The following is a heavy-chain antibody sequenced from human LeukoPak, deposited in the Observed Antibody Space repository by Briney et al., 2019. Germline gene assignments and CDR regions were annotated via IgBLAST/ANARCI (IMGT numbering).Heavy chain of an antibody. CDR3: ARDRGYSYVGDY. V-gene: IGHV3-74*01. CDR1: GFTVSSNY. CDR2: INSDGSST. Sequence: PGGSLRLSCAASGFTVSSNYMSWVRQAPGKGLEWVSRINSDGSSTSYADSVKGRFTISRDNAKNTLYLQMNSLRTEDTAVYYCARDRGYSYVGDYWGQGTLVTVSS. J-gene: IGHJ4*02. D-gene: IGHD5-18*01.